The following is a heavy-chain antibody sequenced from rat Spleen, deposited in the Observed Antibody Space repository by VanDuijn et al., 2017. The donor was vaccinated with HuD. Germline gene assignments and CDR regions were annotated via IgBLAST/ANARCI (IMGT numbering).Heavy chain of an antibody. CDR1: GHSITSSYR. CDR3: ARSEGTHYSLPFAG. Sequence: EVQLQESGPGLVKPSQSLSLTCSVTGHSITSSYRWNWIRKFPGNKLEWMGYINSAGSTNYNPSLKSRISLTRDTSKNQFFLQVNAVTTEDTATYYCARSEGTHYSLPFAGWGQGTLVTVSS. V-gene: IGHV3-3*01. J-gene: IGHJ3*01. D-gene: IGHD1-11*01. CDR2: INSAGST.